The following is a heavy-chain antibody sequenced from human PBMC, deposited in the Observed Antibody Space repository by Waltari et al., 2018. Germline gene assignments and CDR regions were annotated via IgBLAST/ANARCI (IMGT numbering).Heavy chain of an antibody. V-gene: IGHV1-69*13. CDR3: ASRGSGSAYYYYGMDV. D-gene: IGHD3-10*01. CDR1: GGTFSSYA. CDR2: IIPIFGTA. J-gene: IGHJ6*02. Sequence: QVQLVQSWAEVKKPGSSVKVSCKASGGTFSSYAISWVRQAPGQGLEWMGGIIPIFGTANYAQKCQGRVTITADESTSTAYMELSSLRSEDTAVYYCASRGSGSAYYYYGMDVWGQGTTVTVSS.